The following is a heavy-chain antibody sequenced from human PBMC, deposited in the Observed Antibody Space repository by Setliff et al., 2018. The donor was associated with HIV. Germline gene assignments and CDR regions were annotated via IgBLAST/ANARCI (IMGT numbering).Heavy chain of an antibody. V-gene: IGHV1-46*01. CDR1: GYIFSSYG. Sequence: ASVKVSCKASGYIFSSYGISWVRQAPGQGLEWLGVINPSGGSTSYAQKFQGRVTMTRGTSTGTVYMELRGLRSEDTAVYYCARVGERWLQFYYFDNWGQGTLVTVSS. D-gene: IGHD5-12*01. CDR2: INPSGGST. CDR3: ARVGERWLQFYYFDN. J-gene: IGHJ4*02.